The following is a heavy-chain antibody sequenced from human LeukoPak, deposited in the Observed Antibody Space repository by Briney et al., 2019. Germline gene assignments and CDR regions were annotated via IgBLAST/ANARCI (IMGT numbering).Heavy chain of an antibody. J-gene: IGHJ5*02. V-gene: IGHV4-61*02. D-gene: IGHD3-22*01. CDR3: ARDPYYDRSGYRNP. Sequence: SETLSLTCTVSGRSISSGNYYWSWIPQAAGKGLDWFGRICRSGSTHYNPYLKGRVTISVDTSKNQFALKLRSVTAADTDVYDCARDPYYDRSGYRNPWGQRTLLTVSS. CDR2: ICRSGST. CDR1: GRSISSGNYY.